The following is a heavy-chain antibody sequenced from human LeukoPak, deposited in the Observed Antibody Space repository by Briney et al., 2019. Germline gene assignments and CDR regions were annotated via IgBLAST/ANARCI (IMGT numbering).Heavy chain of an antibody. Sequence: GGSLRLSCAASGFTFSSYAMSWVRQTPGKGLEWVSSIGGSGFTTYYADSVKGRFTISRDNSKNTLYLQMNGLRAEDTAVYYCAKDMWFGGQGTLVTVPS. CDR3: AKDMWF. CDR1: GFTFSSYA. V-gene: IGHV3-23*01. J-gene: IGHJ4*02. CDR2: IGGSGFTT. D-gene: IGHD3-10*01.